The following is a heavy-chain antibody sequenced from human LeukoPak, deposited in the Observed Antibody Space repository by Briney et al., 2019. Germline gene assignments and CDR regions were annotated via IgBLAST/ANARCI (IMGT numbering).Heavy chain of an antibody. V-gene: IGHV4-59*01. CDR1: GGSISSYY. CDR3: ARLSDYGDAFDY. Sequence: SETLSLTCTVSGGSISSYYWSWIRQPPGKGLEWIGYIYYSGSTYYNPSLKSRVTISVDTSKNQFSLKLSSVTAADTAVYYCARLSDYGDAFDYWGQGTLVTVSS. D-gene: IGHD4-17*01. CDR2: IYYSGST. J-gene: IGHJ4*02.